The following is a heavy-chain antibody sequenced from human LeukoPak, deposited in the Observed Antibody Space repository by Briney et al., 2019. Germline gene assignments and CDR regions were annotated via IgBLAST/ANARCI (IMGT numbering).Heavy chain of an antibody. CDR1: GYTFIGYY. Sequence: VSVKVSCKASGYTFIGYYLHWVRQAPGQGLEWMGWINPHNGDTNYAQKFQGRVTMTRDTSITTAYMELGRLKSDDTAVYYCATVRDIVVGGGPYYFDYWGQGALVTVSS. V-gene: IGHV1-2*02. J-gene: IGHJ4*02. CDR2: INPHNGDT. CDR3: ATVRDIVVGGGPYYFDY. D-gene: IGHD2-15*01.